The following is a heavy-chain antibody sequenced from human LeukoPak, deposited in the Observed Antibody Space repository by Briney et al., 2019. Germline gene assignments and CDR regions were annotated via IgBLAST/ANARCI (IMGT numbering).Heavy chain of an antibody. CDR3: AKDPARWRDAFDI. CDR1: GFTFSSYG. Sequence: GGSLRLSCAASGFTFSSYGMHWVRQAPGKGLEWVAFIRYDGSNKYYADSVKGRFTISRDNSKNTLYLQMNSLRAGDTAVYYCAKDPARWRDAFDIWGQGTMVTVSS. J-gene: IGHJ3*02. D-gene: IGHD6-13*01. CDR2: IRYDGSNK. V-gene: IGHV3-30*02.